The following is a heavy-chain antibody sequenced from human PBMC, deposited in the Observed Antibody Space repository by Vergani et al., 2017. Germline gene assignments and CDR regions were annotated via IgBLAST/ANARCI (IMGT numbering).Heavy chain of an antibody. CDR1: GETFSGNY. CDR3: ARDGDFWSGYYAPGMGAPYYYYMDV. CDR2: VSHSGSA. J-gene: IGHJ6*03. D-gene: IGHD3-3*01. V-gene: IGHV4-34*01. Sequence: QVQLHQWGTGLVKPTENLSLMFALYGETFSGNYLRWIRQPPGKGLEWIGEVSHSGSANYKPSLKSRVYISVDTSKNQFSFELSSVAAADTAVSYCARDGDFWSGYYAPGMGAPYYYYMDVWGKGTTVTVSS.